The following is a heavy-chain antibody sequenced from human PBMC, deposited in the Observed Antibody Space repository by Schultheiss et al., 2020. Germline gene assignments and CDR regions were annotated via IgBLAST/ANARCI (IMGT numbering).Heavy chain of an antibody. CDR3: ARGQWLTGDPVDYFDY. CDR2: ISRDGTNK. J-gene: IGHJ4*02. Sequence: GGSLRLSCAASGFKFSSYDMHWVRQAPGKGLEWVALISRDGTNKYYADSVKGRFTISRDNAKNSLYLQMNSLRAEDTAVYYCARGQWLTGDPVDYFDYWGQGTLVTVSS. CDR1: GFKFSSYD. V-gene: IGHV3-30*12. D-gene: IGHD7-27*01.